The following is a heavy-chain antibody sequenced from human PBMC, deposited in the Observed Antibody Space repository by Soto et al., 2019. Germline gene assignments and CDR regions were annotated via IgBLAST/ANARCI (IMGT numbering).Heavy chain of an antibody. CDR3: ARGVLEWLLRDSYYYYMDV. D-gene: IGHD3-3*01. Sequence: QVQLQESGPGLVKPSETLSLTCTVSGDSISSSYWNWIRQAPVKGLEWIGDIDDTGSTNYNPSLKCRVTLSVYPSNNQYSLQLSSVSAADTAVYYCARGVLEWLLRDSYYYYMDVWGKGTTVTVSS. J-gene: IGHJ6*03. CDR2: IDDTGST. CDR1: GDSISSSY. V-gene: IGHV4-59*01.